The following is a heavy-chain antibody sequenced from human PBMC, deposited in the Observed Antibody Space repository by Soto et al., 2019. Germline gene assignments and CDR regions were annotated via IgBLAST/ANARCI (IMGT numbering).Heavy chain of an antibody. Sequence: XATLWLTCTVSGCSISNYYWSWIRQPPGKGLEWIGYIYYSVSTNYNPSLKSRVTISVDTSKNQFSLKLSSVIAAGTAVYYCARESRLRYFDWAIEYWGQGTLVTVSS. CDR2: IYYSVST. J-gene: IGHJ4*02. CDR1: GCSISNYY. CDR3: ARESRLRYFDWAIEY. V-gene: IGHV4-59*01. D-gene: IGHD3-9*01.